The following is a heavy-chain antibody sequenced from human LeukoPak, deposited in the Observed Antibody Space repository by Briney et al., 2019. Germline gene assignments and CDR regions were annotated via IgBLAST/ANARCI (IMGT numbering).Heavy chain of an antibody. CDR1: GGSISSNSYY. V-gene: IGHV4-39*01. D-gene: IGHD3-22*01. CDR3: ARRWYYDTSGQEYFQH. CDR2: LYSSGTT. Sequence: SETLSLTCIVSGGSISSNSYYWGWIRQPPGKGLEWIGSLYSSGTTYYNPSLKSRVTISVDTSKNQLSLKLSSVTAADTAMYYCARRWYYDTSGQEYFQHWGQGTLVTVSS. J-gene: IGHJ1*01.